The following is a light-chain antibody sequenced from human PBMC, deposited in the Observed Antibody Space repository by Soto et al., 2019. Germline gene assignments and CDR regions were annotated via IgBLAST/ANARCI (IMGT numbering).Light chain of an antibody. V-gene: IGLV2-23*02. Sequence: QSVLTQPASVSGSPGQSITISCTGTSSDVGSYNLVSWYQQHPGKAPKLMIYEVSKRPSGVSNRFFAFKSGNTASLTISGLQAEDEADYYCCSYAGSSTYAVFGGGTQLTVL. CDR2: EVS. J-gene: IGLJ7*01. CDR1: SSDVGSYNL. CDR3: CSYAGSSTYAV.